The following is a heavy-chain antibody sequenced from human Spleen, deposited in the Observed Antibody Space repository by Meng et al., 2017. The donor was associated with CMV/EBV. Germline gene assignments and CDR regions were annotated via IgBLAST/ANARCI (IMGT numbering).Heavy chain of an antibody. CDR3: ARGDSNLDY. Sequence: VSCKPSGHSFTDHYLHWVRQAPGQGLEWMGRINPNSGGTDYAQKFQGRVSVTRDTSITTAYMELSRLQSDDTAVFYCARGDSNLDYWGQGTLVTVSS. CDR1: GHSFTDHY. V-gene: IGHV1-2*06. D-gene: IGHD3-22*01. CDR2: INPNSGGT. J-gene: IGHJ4*02.